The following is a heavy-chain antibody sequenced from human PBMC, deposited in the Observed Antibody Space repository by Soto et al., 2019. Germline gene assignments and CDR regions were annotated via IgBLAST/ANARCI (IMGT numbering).Heavy chain of an antibody. CDR2: ISYDGSNK. D-gene: IGHD1-20*01. Sequence: GGSLRLSCAASGFTFSSYGMHWVRQAPGKGLEWVAVISYDGSNKYYADSVKGRFTISRDNSKNTLYLQMNSLRAEDTAVYYCAKDHPINLYNWNDGGAIDYWGQGTLVTVSS. CDR1: GFTFSSYG. J-gene: IGHJ4*02. V-gene: IGHV3-30*18. CDR3: AKDHPINLYNWNDGGAIDY.